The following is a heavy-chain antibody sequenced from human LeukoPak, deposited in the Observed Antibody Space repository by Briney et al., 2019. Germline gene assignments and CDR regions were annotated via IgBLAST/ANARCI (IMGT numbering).Heavy chain of an antibody. Sequence: PSETLSLTCAVYGGSFSGYYWSWIRQPPGKGLEWIGEINHSGSTNYNPSLKSRVTISVDTSKNQSSLKLSSVTAADTAVYYCASGYDSSGYYVNWGQGTLVTVSS. CDR3: ASGYDSSGYYVN. J-gene: IGHJ4*02. CDR2: INHSGST. CDR1: GGSFSGYY. D-gene: IGHD3-22*01. V-gene: IGHV4-34*01.